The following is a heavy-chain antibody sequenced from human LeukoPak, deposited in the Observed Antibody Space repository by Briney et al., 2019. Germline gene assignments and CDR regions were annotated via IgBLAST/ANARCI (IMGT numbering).Heavy chain of an antibody. CDR3: ARARNYGDYEDY. V-gene: IGHV1-46*01. CDR1: GYTFTSYY. J-gene: IGHJ4*02. Sequence: ASVKVSCKASGYTFTSYYMHWVRQAPAQGLEWMEIINPRGGSTSYAQKYQGRVTMTRDMSTSTVYMELSSLRSEDTAVYYCARARNYGDYEDYWGQGTLVTVSS. CDR2: INPRGGST. D-gene: IGHD4-17*01.